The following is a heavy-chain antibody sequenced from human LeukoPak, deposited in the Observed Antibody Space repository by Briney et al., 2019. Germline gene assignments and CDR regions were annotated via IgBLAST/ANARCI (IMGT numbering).Heavy chain of an antibody. V-gene: IGHV1-2*02. CDR3: ARGGKLMISMVRGVLASRDGLDI. J-gene: IGHJ3*02. CDR2: INPNSGGT. D-gene: IGHD3-10*01. CDR1: GYTFTGYY. Sequence: ASVKVSCKASGYTFTGYYMEWVRQAPGQGLEWMGWINPNSGGTKYEQKFQGRVTMTRDTSISTAYIELSRLRFDDTAMYYCARGGKLMISMVRGVLASRDGLDIWGRGTMVTVSS.